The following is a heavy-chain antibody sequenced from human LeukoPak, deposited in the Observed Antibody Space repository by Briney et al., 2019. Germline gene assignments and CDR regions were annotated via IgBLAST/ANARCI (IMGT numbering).Heavy chain of an antibody. CDR2: ISGSGGST. V-gene: IGHV3-23*01. CDR3: AKDRWPYYDSSGYLPGAFDI. D-gene: IGHD3-22*01. Sequence: GGSLRLSCAVSGFTFSSYGMSWVRQAPGKGLEWVSAISGSGGSTYYADSVKGRFTISRDNSKNTLYLQMNSLRAEDTAVYYCAKDRWPYYDSSGYLPGAFDIWGQGTMVTVSS. CDR1: GFTFSSYG. J-gene: IGHJ3*02.